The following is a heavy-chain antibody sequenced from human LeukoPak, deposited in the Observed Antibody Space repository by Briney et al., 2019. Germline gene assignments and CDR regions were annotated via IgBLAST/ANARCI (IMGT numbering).Heavy chain of an antibody. J-gene: IGHJ6*02. CDR3: ARDGYSSRWLYYYGMDV. D-gene: IGHD6-13*01. Sequence: GGSLRLSCAASGFTFSSYSMNWVRQAPGKGLEWVSSISSSSYIYYADSVKGRFTISRDNAKNSLYLQMNRLRAEDTAVYYCARDGYSSRWLYYYGMDVWGQGTTVTVSS. CDR2: ISSSSYI. CDR1: GFTFSSYS. V-gene: IGHV3-21*01.